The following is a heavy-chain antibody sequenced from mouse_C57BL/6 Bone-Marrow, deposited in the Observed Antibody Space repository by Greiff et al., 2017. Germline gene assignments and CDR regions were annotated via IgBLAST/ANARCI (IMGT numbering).Heavy chain of an antibody. CDR2: IYPRSGNT. J-gene: IGHJ3*01. CDR1: GYSFTGYY. D-gene: IGHD2-1*01. V-gene: IGHV1-83*01. Sequence: VQLQQSGPELVKPGASVKISCKASGYSFTGYYMNWVKQSPEKSLEWIGEIYPRSGNTYYNEKFKGKDTLTADKSSSTAYMELRSLTSEDSAVYVCARRGDLLWYPWFAYWGQGTLVTVSA. CDR3: ARRGDLLWYPWFAY.